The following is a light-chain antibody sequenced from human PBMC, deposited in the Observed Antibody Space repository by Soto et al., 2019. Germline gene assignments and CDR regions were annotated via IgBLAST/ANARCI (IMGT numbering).Light chain of an antibody. V-gene: IGKV3-20*01. Sequence: EIVLTQSPGTLSLSPGERATLSCRASQSLTSSYLAWYQQKPGQAPRLLIYGASSRSTGIPDRFSGSGSGTHFTLNINRLEPEDFAVYFCHQYEGTPPSYTFGPGDKLKIK. CDR1: QSLTSSY. CDR3: HQYEGTPPSYT. J-gene: IGKJ2*01. CDR2: GAS.